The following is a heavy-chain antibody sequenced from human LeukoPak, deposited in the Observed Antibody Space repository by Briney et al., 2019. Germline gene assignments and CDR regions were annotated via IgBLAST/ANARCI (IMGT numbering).Heavy chain of an antibody. Sequence: PGGSLRLSCAASGFTFSTFAMIWVRQAPGKGLEWVGRIKSKTDGGTTDYAAPVKGRFTISRDDSKNTLYLQMNSLKTEDTAMYYCTTLTMIVGTHFDYWGQGTLVTVSS. CDR1: GFTFSTFA. CDR3: TTLTMIVGTHFDY. J-gene: IGHJ4*02. D-gene: IGHD3-22*01. V-gene: IGHV3-15*01. CDR2: IKSKTDGGTT.